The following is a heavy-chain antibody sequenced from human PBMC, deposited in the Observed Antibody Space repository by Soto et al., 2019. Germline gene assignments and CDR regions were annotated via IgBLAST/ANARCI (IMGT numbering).Heavy chain of an antibody. CDR3: AAGGSSSSRYYGMDV. CDR2: IWYDGSNK. D-gene: IGHD6-6*01. V-gene: IGHV3-33*01. CDR1: GFTFSSYG. Sequence: QVQLVESGGGVVQPGRSLRLSCAASGFTFSSYGMHWVRQAPGKGLEWVAVIWYDGSNKYYADSVKGRFTISRDNSKNTLYLQMNSLRAEDTAVYYCAAGGSSSSRYYGMDVWGQGTTVTVSS. J-gene: IGHJ6*01.